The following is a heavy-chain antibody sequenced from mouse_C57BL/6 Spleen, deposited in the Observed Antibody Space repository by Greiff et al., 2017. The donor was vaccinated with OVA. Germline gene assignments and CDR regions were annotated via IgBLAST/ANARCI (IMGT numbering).Heavy chain of an antibody. CDR3: ARSGYDYGDY. CDR1: GYTFTSYW. CDR2: IHPNSGST. J-gene: IGHJ2*01. Sequence: QVQLQQPGAELVKPGASVKLSCKASGYTFTSYWMHWVTQRPGQGLEWIGMIHPNSGSTNYNEKFKSKATLTVDKSSSTAYMQLSSLTSEDSAVYYCARSGYDYGDYWGQGTTLTVSS. V-gene: IGHV1-64*01. D-gene: IGHD2-4*01.